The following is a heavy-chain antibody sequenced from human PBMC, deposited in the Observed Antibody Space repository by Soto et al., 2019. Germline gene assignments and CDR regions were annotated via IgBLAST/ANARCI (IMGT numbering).Heavy chain of an antibody. CDR2: IYYSGST. J-gene: IGHJ5*02. Sequence: SETLSLTCTVSGGSISSSSYYWGWIRQPPGKGLEWIGSIYYSGSTYYNPSLKSRVTISVDTSKNQFSLKLSSVTAADTAVYYCASLNNDFWSGYFHWFDPWGQGTLVTVSS. CDR1: GGSISSSSYY. V-gene: IGHV4-39*01. CDR3: ASLNNDFWSGYFHWFDP. D-gene: IGHD3-3*01.